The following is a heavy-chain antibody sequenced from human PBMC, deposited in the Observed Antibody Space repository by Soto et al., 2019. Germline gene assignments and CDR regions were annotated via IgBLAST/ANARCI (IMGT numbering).Heavy chain of an antibody. CDR3: GRVGDYFDSSGYYRLVAFDL. Sequence: QVQLVQSGAEVKKPGSSVKVSCKASGGTFSSYAISWVRQAPGQGLEWMGGIIPIFGTAKYAQKFQGRVKITAGETTRTAYMGRSSVRSADTAVYYCGRVGDYFDSSGYYRLVAFDLWGQGTMVTVSS. D-gene: IGHD3-22*01. CDR2: IIPIFGTA. V-gene: IGHV1-69*01. J-gene: IGHJ3*01. CDR1: GGTFSSYA.